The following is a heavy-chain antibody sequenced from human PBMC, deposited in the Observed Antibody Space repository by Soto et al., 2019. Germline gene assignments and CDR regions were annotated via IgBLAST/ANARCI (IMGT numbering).Heavy chain of an antibody. CDR3: ARDSYRARYYYYGMDV. J-gene: IGHJ6*02. CDR2: IYPGDSDT. Sequence: PGESLKISCKGSGYSFTSYWIGWVRQMPWKGLEWMGIIYPGDSDTRYSPSFQGQVTISADKSISTAYLQWSSLKASDTAMYYCARDSYRARYYYYGMDVWGQGTTVTVSS. V-gene: IGHV5-51*01. CDR1: GYSFTSYW. D-gene: IGHD2-2*02.